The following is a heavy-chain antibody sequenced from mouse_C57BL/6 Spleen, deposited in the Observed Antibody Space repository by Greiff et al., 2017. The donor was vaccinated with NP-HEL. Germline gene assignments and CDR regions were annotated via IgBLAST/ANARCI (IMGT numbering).Heavy chain of an antibody. Sequence: VKVVESGAELARPGASVKLSCKASGYTFTSYGISWVKQRTGQGLEWIGEIYPRSGNTYYNEKFKGKATLTADKSSSTAYMELRSLTSEDSAVYFCARAAQATLDYWGQGTTLTVSS. CDR3: ARAAQATLDY. CDR1: GYTFTSYG. J-gene: IGHJ2*01. CDR2: IYPRSGNT. D-gene: IGHD3-2*02. V-gene: IGHV1-81*01.